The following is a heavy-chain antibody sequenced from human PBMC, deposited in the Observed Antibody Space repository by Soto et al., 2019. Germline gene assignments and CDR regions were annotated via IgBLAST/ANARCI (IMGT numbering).Heavy chain of an antibody. CDR2: INQSGST. CDR3: AAALYYYYYMDV. CDR1: GGSFSGYY. V-gene: IGHV4-34*01. D-gene: IGHD2-15*01. Sequence: SETLSLTCAVYGGSFSGYYWSWIRQPPGKGLEWIGEINQSGSTNYLPSLKSRVTISIDTSKNQFSLKLTSVTAADTAVYYCAAALYYYYYMDVWGKGTTVTVSS. J-gene: IGHJ6*03.